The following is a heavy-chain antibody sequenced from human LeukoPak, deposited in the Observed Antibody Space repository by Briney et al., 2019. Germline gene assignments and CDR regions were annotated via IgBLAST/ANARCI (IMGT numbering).Heavy chain of an antibody. Sequence: ASVKVSCKASGYTFTSYYMHWVRQAPGQGLEWMGGFDPEDGETIYAQKFQGRVTMTEDTSTDTAYMELSSLRSEDTAVYYCAISYYYDSSGYYGYWGQGTLVTVSS. D-gene: IGHD3-22*01. CDR3: AISYYYDSSGYYGY. V-gene: IGHV1-24*01. J-gene: IGHJ4*02. CDR2: FDPEDGET. CDR1: GYTFTSYY.